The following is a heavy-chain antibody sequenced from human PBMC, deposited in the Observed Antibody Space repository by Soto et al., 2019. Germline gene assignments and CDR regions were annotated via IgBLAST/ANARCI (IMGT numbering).Heavy chain of an antibody. D-gene: IGHD2-2*01. CDR3: ATGRSEVVPGAMDT. CDR1: GDSFSNYY. Sequence: SETLSLTCTVSGDSFSNYYCNWVRKSAGKGLEWIGHIYPTGSTTYNPSLKSRLTMSVDTSKNQFSLRLTSMTAADTAVYYCATGRSEVVPGAMDTWGQGTPVTVSS. CDR2: IYPTGST. V-gene: IGHV4-4*07. J-gene: IGHJ5*02.